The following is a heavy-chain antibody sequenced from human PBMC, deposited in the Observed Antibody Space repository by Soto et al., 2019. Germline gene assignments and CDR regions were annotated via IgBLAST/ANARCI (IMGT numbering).Heavy chain of an antibody. CDR3: ARENTMVRGAINPLDF. CDR1: GGSISSSSYY. CDR2: IYYSGST. V-gene: IGHV4-39*02. Sequence: SETLSLTCTVSGGSISSSSYYWGWIRQPPGKGLEWIGSIYYSGSTYYNPSLKSRVTISVDTSKNQFSLKLSSVTAADTAVYYCARENTMVRGAINPLDFWGLGTLVTVSS. D-gene: IGHD3-10*01. J-gene: IGHJ4*02.